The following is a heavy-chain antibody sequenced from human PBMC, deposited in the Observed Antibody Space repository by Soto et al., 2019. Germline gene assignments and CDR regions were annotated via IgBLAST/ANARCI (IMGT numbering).Heavy chain of an antibody. Sequence: VQLVQSGADVKKPGASVKVSCEASGYTFNGFFLQWVRQAPGPGLAWMGWINPNSGSTKYAQQFQGRVTMTRDTSISTAYMELSSLTSDDTAVYYCARYCATASCYAPGGMDVWGQGTTVTVSS. CDR2: INPNSGST. CDR1: GYTFNGFF. D-gene: IGHD2-2*01. J-gene: IGHJ6*02. V-gene: IGHV1-2*02. CDR3: ARYCATASCYAPGGMDV.